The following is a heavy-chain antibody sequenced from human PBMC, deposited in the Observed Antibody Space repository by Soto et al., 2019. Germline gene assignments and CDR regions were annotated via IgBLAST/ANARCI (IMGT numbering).Heavy chain of an antibody. CDR1: GGTFSSYT. D-gene: IGHD6-25*01. J-gene: IGHJ4*02. Sequence: QVQLVQSGAEVKKPGSSVKVSCKASGGTFSSYTISWVRQAPGQGLEWMGRIIPILGIANYAQKFQGRVTITADKSTSTAYMELSSLRSEDTAVYYCAREGDSSGLDYWGQGTLAAVSS. CDR3: AREGDSSGLDY. CDR2: IIPILGIA. V-gene: IGHV1-69*08.